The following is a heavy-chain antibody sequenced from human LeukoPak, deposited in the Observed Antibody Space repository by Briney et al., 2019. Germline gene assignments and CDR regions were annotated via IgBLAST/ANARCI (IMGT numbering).Heavy chain of an antibody. V-gene: IGHV3-30-3*01. CDR2: ISYDGSNK. D-gene: IGHD5-24*01. CDR3: ATYSLEMATISPFDY. Sequence: GGSLRFSCAASGFTFSSYAMHWVRQAPGKGLEWVAVISYDGSNKYYADSVKGRFTISRDNSKNTLYLQMNSLRAEDTAVYYCATYSLEMATISPFDYWGQGTLVTVSS. CDR1: GFTFSSYA. J-gene: IGHJ4*02.